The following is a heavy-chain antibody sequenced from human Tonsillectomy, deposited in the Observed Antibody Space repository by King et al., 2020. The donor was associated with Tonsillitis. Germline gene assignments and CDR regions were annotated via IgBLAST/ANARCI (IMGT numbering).Heavy chain of an antibody. J-gene: IGHJ4*02. CDR1: GFTFSTYG. V-gene: IGHV3-33*05. Sequence: VQLVESGGGVVQPGRSLRLSCAASGFTFSTYGMHWVRQAPGKGLEWVSVISYDGSNKYYADSVKGRFTISRDSSKNTLYLQMNSLRAEDTAVYYCARDGEKRVTAIFDYWGQGALVSVSS. CDR3: ARDGEKRVTAIFDY. CDR2: ISYDGSNK. D-gene: IGHD4-23*01.